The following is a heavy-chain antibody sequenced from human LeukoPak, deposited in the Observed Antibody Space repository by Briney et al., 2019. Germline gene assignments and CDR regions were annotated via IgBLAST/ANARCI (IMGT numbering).Heavy chain of an antibody. CDR1: GGSMSSYY. CDR2: IYTSGST. D-gene: IGHD3-22*01. V-gene: IGHV4-4*09. J-gene: IGHJ5*02. CDR3: ARHLGGYYL. Sequence: SETLSLTCTVSGGSMSSYYWSRIRQPPGKGLEWIGYIYTSGSTNYNPSLKSRVTISVDTSKNQFSLKLSSVTAADTAVYYCARHLGGYYLWGQGTLVTVSS.